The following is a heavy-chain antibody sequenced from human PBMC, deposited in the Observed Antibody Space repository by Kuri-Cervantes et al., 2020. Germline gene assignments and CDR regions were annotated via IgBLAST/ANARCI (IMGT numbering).Heavy chain of an antibody. CDR2: IIPILGTA. Sequence: SVKVSCKASGGTFSSYAISWVRQAPGQGLEWMGGIIPILGTANYAQKFQGRVTITADESTSTAYMELSSLRSEDTAVYYCARGPGRYYYDSSGYYPYWGQGTLVTVSS. CDR1: GGTFSSYA. J-gene: IGHJ4*02. CDR3: ARGPGRYYYDSSGYYPY. V-gene: IGHV1-69*13. D-gene: IGHD3-22*01.